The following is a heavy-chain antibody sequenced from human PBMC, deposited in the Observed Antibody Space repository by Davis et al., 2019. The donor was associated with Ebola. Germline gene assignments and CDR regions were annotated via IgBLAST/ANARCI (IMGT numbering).Heavy chain of an antibody. J-gene: IGHJ3*02. CDR2: IYYSGST. CDR3: ARGAQYCSDGSCYPGDVFDI. V-gene: IGHV4-59*12. Sequence: MPGGSLRLSCTVSGGSISSYYWSWIRQPPGKGLEWIGYIYYSGSTNYNPSLKSRVTISVDTSKNQFSLKLSSVTAADTALYYCARGAQYCSDGSCYPGDVFDIWGQGTMVTVSS. D-gene: IGHD2-15*01. CDR1: GGSISSYY.